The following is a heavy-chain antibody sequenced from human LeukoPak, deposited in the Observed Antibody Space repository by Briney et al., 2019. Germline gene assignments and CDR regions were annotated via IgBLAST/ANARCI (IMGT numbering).Heavy chain of an antibody. Sequence: SETLSLTCTVSGGSISSYYWSWIRQPPGKGLEWIGYIYYSGSTNYNPSLKSRVVISVDTSKNQFPLKLSSVTAADTAVYYCARVVVATSHDAFDIWGQGTMVTVSS. CDR3: ARVVVATSHDAFDI. CDR2: IYYSGST. J-gene: IGHJ3*02. CDR1: GGSISSYY. D-gene: IGHD5-12*01. V-gene: IGHV4-59*01.